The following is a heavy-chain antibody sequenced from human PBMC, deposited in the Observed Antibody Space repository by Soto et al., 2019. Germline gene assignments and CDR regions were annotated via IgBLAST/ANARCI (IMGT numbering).Heavy chain of an antibody. Sequence: SLRLSCAASGFTFSSYSMNWVRQAPGKGLEWVSYISSSSSTIYYADSVKGRFTISRDNAKNSLYLQMNSLRDEDTAVYYCARDRVNDSKYYYYGMDVWGQGTTVTVSS. CDR2: ISSSSSTI. D-gene: IGHD3-3*01. CDR3: ARDRVNDSKYYYYGMDV. V-gene: IGHV3-48*02. J-gene: IGHJ6*02. CDR1: GFTFSSYS.